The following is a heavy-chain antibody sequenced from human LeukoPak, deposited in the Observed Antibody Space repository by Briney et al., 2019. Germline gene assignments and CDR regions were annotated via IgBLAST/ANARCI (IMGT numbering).Heavy chain of an antibody. Sequence: PSETLSLTCTVSGGSISSSSYYWGWIRQPPGKGLEWIGSIYYSGSTYYNPSLKSRVTISVDTSKNQFSLKLSSVTAADTAVYYCARVQGYGYSYGGVDSKWFDPWGQGTLVTVSS. D-gene: IGHD5-18*01. V-gene: IGHV4-39*07. CDR1: GGSISSSSYY. J-gene: IGHJ5*02. CDR2: IYYSGST. CDR3: ARVQGYGYSYGGVDSKWFDP.